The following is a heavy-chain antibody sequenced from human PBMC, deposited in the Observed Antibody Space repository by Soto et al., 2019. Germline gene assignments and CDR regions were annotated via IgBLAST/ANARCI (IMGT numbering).Heavy chain of an antibody. CDR1: GGSFSGYY. CDR2: INHSGST. Sequence: PSATLSLTCAVYGGSFSGYYWNWVRQPPGKGLEWIGEINHSGSTNYNPSLKSRVTISVDTSKNQFSLKLSSVTAADTAVYYCARGRGSGSYIHYYYGMDVWGQGTTVTVSS. D-gene: IGHD3-10*01. J-gene: IGHJ6*02. CDR3: ARGRGSGSYIHYYYGMDV. V-gene: IGHV4-34*01.